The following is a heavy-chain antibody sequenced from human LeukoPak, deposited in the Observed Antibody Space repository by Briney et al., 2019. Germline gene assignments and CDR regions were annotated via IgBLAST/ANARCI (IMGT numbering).Heavy chain of an antibody. D-gene: IGHD1-26*01. CDR3: ANDKVIVGASDY. Sequence: ASVKVSCKASGYTFTGYYMHWVRQAPGQGLEWMGWINPNSGGTNYAQKFQGRVTMTRDTSISTAYMELSRLRSDDTAVYYCANDKVIVGASDYWGQGTLVTVSS. CDR2: INPNSGGT. V-gene: IGHV1-2*02. J-gene: IGHJ4*02. CDR1: GYTFTGYY.